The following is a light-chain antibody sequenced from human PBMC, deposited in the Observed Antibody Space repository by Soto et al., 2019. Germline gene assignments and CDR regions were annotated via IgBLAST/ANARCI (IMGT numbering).Light chain of an antibody. CDR1: SSDVGGYNY. CDR3: SSYTSSSTPHYV. Sequence: QSALTQPASVSGSPGQSITISCTGTSSDVGGYNYVSWYQQHPGKAPKLMIYEVSNRPSGVSNRFSGSKSGNTASLTISGLQAEDDADYYCSSYTSSSTPHYVFGTGTRSPS. CDR2: EVS. V-gene: IGLV2-14*01. J-gene: IGLJ1*01.